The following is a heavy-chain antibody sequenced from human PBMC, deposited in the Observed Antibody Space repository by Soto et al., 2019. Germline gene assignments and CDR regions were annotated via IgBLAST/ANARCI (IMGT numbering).Heavy chain of an antibody. D-gene: IGHD3-16*02. CDR1: GYTFTSYD. CDR2: MNPNSGNT. V-gene: IGHV1-8*01. J-gene: IGHJ3*02. CDR3: ARPVTFGGVIVTDAFDI. Sequence: QVQLVQSGAEVKKPGASVKVSRKASGYTFTSYDINWVRQATGQGLEWMGWMNPNSGNTGYAQKFQGRVTMTRNTSISTAYMELSSLRSEDTAVYYCARPVTFGGVIVTDAFDIWGQGTMVTVSS.